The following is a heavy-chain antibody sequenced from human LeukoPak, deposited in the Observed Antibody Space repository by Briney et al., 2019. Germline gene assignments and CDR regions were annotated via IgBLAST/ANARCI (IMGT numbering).Heavy chain of an antibody. V-gene: IGHV3-23*01. J-gene: IGHJ4*02. CDR1: GFTFDNYP. Sequence: GGSLRLSCTASGFTFDNYPMSWVRQAPGKGLEWVSAISGSGGTTYYADSVKGRFTISRDNSKNTLYLQMNSLRAEDTAVYYCARYYDYGGGYWGQGTLVTVSS. CDR3: ARYYDYGGGY. CDR2: ISGSGGTT. D-gene: IGHD3-16*01.